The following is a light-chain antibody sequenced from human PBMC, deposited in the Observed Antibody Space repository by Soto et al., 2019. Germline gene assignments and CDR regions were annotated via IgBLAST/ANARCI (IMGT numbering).Light chain of an antibody. CDR1: QSVSSY. V-gene: IGKV3-11*01. J-gene: IGKJ4*01. Sequence: EIVLTQSPATLSLSPGERATISCRASQSVSSYLAWYQQKPGQAPRLLIYDASTRATGIPARFSGSGSGTDFTLTICSLEPEAFAVYYCQQRSNWLPLTFGGGTKVEIK. CDR2: DAS. CDR3: QQRSNWLPLT.